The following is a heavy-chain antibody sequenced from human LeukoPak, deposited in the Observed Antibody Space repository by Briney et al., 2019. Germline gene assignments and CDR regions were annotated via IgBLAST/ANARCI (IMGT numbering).Heavy chain of an antibody. V-gene: IGHV3-7*01. J-gene: IGHJ3*02. CDR3: ARDRATVTTRGYLGAFDI. D-gene: IGHD4-17*01. CDR1: GFTFSSYW. CDR2: TKQDGSEK. Sequence: PGGSLRLSCAASGFTFSSYWMSWVRQAPGKGLEWVANTKQDGSEKYYVDSVKGRFTISRDNSKNTLYLQMNSLRAEDTAVYYCARDRATVTTRGYLGAFDIWGQGTMVTVSS.